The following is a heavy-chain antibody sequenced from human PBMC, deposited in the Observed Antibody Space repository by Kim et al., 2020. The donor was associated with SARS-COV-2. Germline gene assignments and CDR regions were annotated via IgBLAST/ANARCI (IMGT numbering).Heavy chain of an antibody. CDR3: ARTNYYGSGSYYNYYYYGMDV. Sequence: GESLKISCKGSGYSFTSYWIGWVRQMPGKGLEWMGIIYPGDSDTRYSPSFQGQVTISADKSISTAYLQWSSLKASDTAMYYCARTNYYGSGSYYNYYYYGMDVWGQGTTVTVSS. D-gene: IGHD3-10*01. CDR1: GYSFTSYW. CDR2: IYPGDSDT. V-gene: IGHV5-51*01. J-gene: IGHJ6*02.